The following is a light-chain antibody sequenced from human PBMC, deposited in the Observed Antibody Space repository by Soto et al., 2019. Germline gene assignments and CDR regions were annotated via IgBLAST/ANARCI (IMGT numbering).Light chain of an antibody. J-gene: IGKJ4*01. CDR1: QSVSSN. V-gene: IGKV3-15*01. Sequence: IVMTQSPATLSVSPGERATLFCRASQSVSSNLAWYQQKAGQAPRLLIYGTSTRATGIPARFSGSGSGTDFTLTISSLQSEDFAVYYCQQYNNWPPLTFGGGTKVEIK. CDR2: GTS. CDR3: QQYNNWPPLT.